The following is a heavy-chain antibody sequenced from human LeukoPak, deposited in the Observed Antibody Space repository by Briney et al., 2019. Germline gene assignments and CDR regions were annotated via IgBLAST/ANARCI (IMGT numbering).Heavy chain of an antibody. J-gene: IGHJ1*01. Sequence: SETLSLTCIVSGYSISSGYYWGWIRQPPGKGLEWIGNIHHSGSTYYNPSLKSRVTISVDTSKNQLSLKVSSVTAADTAVYYFARVAAGIGFFQHWGQGTLVTVSS. CDR3: ARVAAGIGFFQH. CDR1: GYSISSGYY. V-gene: IGHV4-38-2*02. CDR2: IHHSGST. D-gene: IGHD6-13*01.